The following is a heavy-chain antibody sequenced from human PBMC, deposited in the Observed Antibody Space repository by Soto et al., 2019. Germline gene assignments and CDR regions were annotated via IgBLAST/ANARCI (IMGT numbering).Heavy chain of an antibody. CDR3: AREGPAPYYYYGMDV. CDR2: ISAYNGNT. CDR1: GYSFTTYG. Sequence: QVQLVQSGGEVKKPGASVKVSCKTSGYSFTTYGISWVRQAPGQGLEWMGWISAYNGNTNYAQKLQDRVTMTTDTSTSTAYMELRSLRSDDTGVYYCAREGPAPYYYYGMDVWGQGSTVTVCS. V-gene: IGHV1-18*01. J-gene: IGHJ6*02.